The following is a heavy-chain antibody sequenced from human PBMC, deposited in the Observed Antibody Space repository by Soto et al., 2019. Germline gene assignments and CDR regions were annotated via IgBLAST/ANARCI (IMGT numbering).Heavy chain of an antibody. V-gene: IGHV4-34*01. Sequence: QVQLQQWGAGLLKPSKTLSLTCAVYGGSFSAYYWSWIRQPPGKGLEWIGEIDHSGSNNYNPSLESRVTISVDTSKNQFSLKVSSVTAADTAVYHCARTDRASFYGMDVWGQGTTVTVSS. CDR2: IDHSGSN. CDR1: GGSFSAYY. J-gene: IGHJ6*02. D-gene: IGHD2-2*01. CDR3: ARTDRASFYGMDV.